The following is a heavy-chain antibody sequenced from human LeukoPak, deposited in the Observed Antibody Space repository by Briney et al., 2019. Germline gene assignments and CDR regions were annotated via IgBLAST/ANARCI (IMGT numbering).Heavy chain of an antibody. CDR2: MNPNSGNT. Sequence: ASVKVSCKASGYTFTSYDINWVRQATGQGLEWMGWMNPNSGNTGYAQKFQGRVTMTRNTSISTAYMELSSLRAEDTAVYYCAGVKNKGVEGAFDIWGQGTMVTVSS. CDR1: GYTFTSYD. CDR3: AGVKNKGVEGAFDI. J-gene: IGHJ3*02. V-gene: IGHV1-8*01.